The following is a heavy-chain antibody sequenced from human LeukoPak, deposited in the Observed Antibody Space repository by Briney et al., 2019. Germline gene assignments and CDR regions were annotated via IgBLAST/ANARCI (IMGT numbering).Heavy chain of an antibody. CDR2: IYTSGST. CDR1: GGSISSGSYY. Sequence: PSETLSLTCTVSGGSISSGSYYWSWIRQPAGKGLEWIGRIYTSGSTYYNPSLKSRVTISVDTSKNQFSLKLSSVTAADTAVYYCARENQSGGTVVSAVAALDYWGQGTLVTVSS. CDR3: ARENQSGGTVVSAVAALDY. D-gene: IGHD6-19*01. J-gene: IGHJ4*02. V-gene: IGHV4-61*02.